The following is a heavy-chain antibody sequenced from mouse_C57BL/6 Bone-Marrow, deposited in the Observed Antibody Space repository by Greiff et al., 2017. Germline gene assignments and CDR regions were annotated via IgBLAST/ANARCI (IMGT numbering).Heavy chain of an antibody. CDR1: GYTFTSYW. V-gene: IGHV1-61*01. Sequence: VQLQQPGAELVRPGSSVKLSCKASGYTFTSYWMDWVKQRPGQGLEWIGNIYPSDSETHYNQKFKDKATLTVDKSSSTAYMQLSSLTSEDSAVYYCARLPYWYFDVWGTGTTVTVSS. CDR3: ARLPYWYFDV. CDR2: IYPSDSET. J-gene: IGHJ1*03.